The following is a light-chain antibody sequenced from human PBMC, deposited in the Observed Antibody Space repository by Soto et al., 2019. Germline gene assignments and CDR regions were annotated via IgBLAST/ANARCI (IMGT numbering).Light chain of an antibody. CDR1: QSVSSN. CDR2: GAS. CDR3: QQYIRRPLP. V-gene: IGKV3-15*01. J-gene: IGKJ4*01. Sequence: EIVMTQSPATLSVSPGERATLSCRASQSVSSNLACYQQKPGQAPSLLIYGASTRATGTPDRFSGSGSGTEFTLTISSLQSEDFAVYYCQQYIRRPLPFGGGTKV.